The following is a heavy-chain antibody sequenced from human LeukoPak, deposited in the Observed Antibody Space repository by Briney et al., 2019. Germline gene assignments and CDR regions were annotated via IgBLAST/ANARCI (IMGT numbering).Heavy chain of an antibody. CDR3: GRYYVMDV. CDR1: GFTFSTYV. CDR2: ISDSGGST. V-gene: IGHV3-23*01. J-gene: IGHJ6*02. Sequence: GGSLRLSCAASGFTFSTYVMNWVRQAPGKGLEWVSTISDSGGSTYYADSVKGRFTISRDNSKSTLYLQMNSLRAEGTAVYYCGRYYVMDVWGQGTSVTVSS.